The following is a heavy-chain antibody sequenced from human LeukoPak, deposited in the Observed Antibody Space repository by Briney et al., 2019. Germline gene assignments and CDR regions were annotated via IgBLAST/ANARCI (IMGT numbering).Heavy chain of an antibody. J-gene: IGHJ4*02. CDR1: GFSFSSCA. V-gene: IGHV3-23*01. D-gene: IGHD2-15*01. Sequence: GGSLRLSCAASGFSFSSCAMSWVRQAPGKGLEWVSSISGEGDTTHYAESVKGRFTISRDNSKNALYLHMNSLRAEGTAVYYCAKDITPTRFDYWGQGTLVTVSS. CDR3: AKDITPTRFDY. CDR2: ISGEGDTT.